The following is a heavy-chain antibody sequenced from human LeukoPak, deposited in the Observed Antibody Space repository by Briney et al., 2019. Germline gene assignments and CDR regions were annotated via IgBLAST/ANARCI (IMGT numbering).Heavy chain of an antibody. Sequence: SVKVSCKASGGTFSSYAISWVRQAPEQGLEWMGGIIPIFGTANYAQKFQGRVTITADESTSTAYMELSSLRSEDTAVYYCARGADGYYGSGLDYYYYGMDVWGKGTTVTVSS. D-gene: IGHD3-10*01. CDR3: ARGADGYYGSGLDYYYYGMDV. CDR2: IIPIFGTA. CDR1: GGTFSSYA. V-gene: IGHV1-69*13. J-gene: IGHJ6*04.